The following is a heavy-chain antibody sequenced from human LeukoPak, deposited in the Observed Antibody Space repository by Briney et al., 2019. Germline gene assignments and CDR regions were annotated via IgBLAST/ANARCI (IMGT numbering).Heavy chain of an antibody. Sequence: GASVKVSCKASGYTFTSYYMHWVRQAPGQGLEWMGIINPRGGSTSYAQKFQGRVTMTRDTSTSTVYMELSSLRSEDTAVYYCARDADTAMGVQESNYFDYWGQGTLVTVSS. CDR3: ARDADTAMGVQESNYFDY. CDR1: GYTFTSYY. J-gene: IGHJ4*02. D-gene: IGHD5-18*01. CDR2: INPRGGST. V-gene: IGHV1-46*01.